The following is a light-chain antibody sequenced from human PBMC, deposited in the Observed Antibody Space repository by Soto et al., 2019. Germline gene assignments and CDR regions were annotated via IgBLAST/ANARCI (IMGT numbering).Light chain of an antibody. CDR3: QQYGSSPR. J-gene: IGKJ5*01. CDR2: GAS. CDR1: QSVSSSY. Sequence: EVGMTQSPATLSVSPGERATLSCRASQSVSSSYLAWYQQKPGQAPRLLIYGASSRATGIPDRFSGSGSGTDFTLTISRLEPEDFAVYYCQQYGSSPRFGQGTRLEI. V-gene: IGKV3-20*01.